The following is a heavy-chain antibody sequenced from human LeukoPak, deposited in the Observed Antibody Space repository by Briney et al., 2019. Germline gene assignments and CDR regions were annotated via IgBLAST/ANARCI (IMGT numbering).Heavy chain of an antibody. J-gene: IGHJ5*02. D-gene: IGHD3-10*01. Sequence: SETLSLTCAVYGGSFSGYYWSWIRQPPGKGLEWIGYIYYNGHTDYNPSLKSRVTISVDTSKNHFSLKLSSVTGADTAVYYCAGQLAGGNWFDPWGQGTLVTVSS. CDR3: AGQLAGGNWFDP. CDR1: GGSFSGYY. V-gene: IGHV4-59*08. CDR2: IYYNGHT.